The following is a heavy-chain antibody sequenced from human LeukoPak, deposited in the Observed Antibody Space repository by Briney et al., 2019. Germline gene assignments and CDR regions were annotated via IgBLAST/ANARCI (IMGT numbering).Heavy chain of an antibody. J-gene: IGHJ2*01. CDR3: ARPLVVAATNWYFDL. CDR1: GYTFTSYY. D-gene: IGHD2-15*01. Sequence: ASVKVSCKASGYTFTSYYMHWVRQAPGQGLEWMGIINPSGGSTSYAQKFQGRVTMTRDTSTSTVYMELSSLRSEDTAVYYCARPLVVAATNWYFDLWGRGTLVTVSS. V-gene: IGHV1-46*01. CDR2: INPSGGST.